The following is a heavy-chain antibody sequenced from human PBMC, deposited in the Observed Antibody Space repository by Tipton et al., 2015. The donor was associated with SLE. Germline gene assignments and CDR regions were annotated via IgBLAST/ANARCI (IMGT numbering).Heavy chain of an antibody. J-gene: IGHJ4*02. CDR2: ISYDGSNK. Sequence: LRLSCAVSGFPFSSYAMHWVRQAPGKGLEWVAVISYDGSNKNYADSVKGRFTTSRDNSKNTLYVQMNSLRAEDTAVYFCASGTGAYFDNWGQGTLVTVSS. V-gene: IGHV3-30*04. D-gene: IGHD7-27*01. CDR3: ASGTGAYFDN. CDR1: GFPFSSYA.